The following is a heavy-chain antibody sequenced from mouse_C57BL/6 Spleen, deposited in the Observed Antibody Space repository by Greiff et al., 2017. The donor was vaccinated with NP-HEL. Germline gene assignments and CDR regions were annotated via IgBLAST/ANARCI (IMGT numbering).Heavy chain of an antibody. CDR3: AVYYCGSSYWYFDV. D-gene: IGHD1-1*01. V-gene: IGHV1-64*01. Sequence: VQLQQPGAELVKPGASVKLSCKASGYTFTSYWMHWVKQRPGQGLEWIGMIHPNSGSTNYNEKFKSKATLTVDKSSSIAYMQLSSLTSDDYAVYYCAVYYCGSSYWYFDVWGTGTTVTVSS. J-gene: IGHJ1*03. CDR2: IHPNSGST. CDR1: GYTFTSYW.